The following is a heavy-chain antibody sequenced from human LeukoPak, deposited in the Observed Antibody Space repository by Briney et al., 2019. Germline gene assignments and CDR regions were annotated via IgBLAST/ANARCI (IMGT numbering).Heavy chain of an antibody. D-gene: IGHD2-15*01. CDR2: INHSGST. J-gene: IGHJ4*02. Sequence: SETLSLTCAVYGGSFSGYYWSWIRQPPGKGLEWIGEINHSGSTNYNPSLKSRVTISVDTSKNQFSLMLSSVTAADTAVYYCARGLGSSGGSCYADYWGQGTLVTVSS. CDR3: ARGLGSSGGSCYADY. CDR1: GGSFSGYY. V-gene: IGHV4-34*01.